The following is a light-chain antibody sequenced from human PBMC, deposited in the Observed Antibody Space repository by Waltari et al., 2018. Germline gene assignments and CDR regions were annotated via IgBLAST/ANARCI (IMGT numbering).Light chain of an antibody. V-gene: IGKV1-39*01. CDR2: AAS. J-gene: IGKJ3*01. Sequence: DIQMPHSPSSLSASVGATVTITCRASQSISSYLNWYQQKPGKAPKLLIYAASSLQSGVPSRFSGSGSGTDFTLTISSLQPEDFATYYCQQSYSTPRPFGPGTKVDIK. CDR3: QQSYSTPRP. CDR1: QSISSY.